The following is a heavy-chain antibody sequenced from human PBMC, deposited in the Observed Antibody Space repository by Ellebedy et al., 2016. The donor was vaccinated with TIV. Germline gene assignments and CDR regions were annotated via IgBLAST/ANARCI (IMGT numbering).Heavy chain of an antibody. CDR3: AREVGGGGAY. D-gene: IGHD2-21*01. CDR1: GFTFNSYW. V-gene: IGHV3-7*01. Sequence: GESLKISXAASGFTFNSYWMSWVRQAPGKGLEWVANIKQDGSKKNYVDSVKGRFTISRDNAKNSVYLQLNSLRVEDTAVYYCAREVGGGGAYWGQGTLVTVSS. J-gene: IGHJ4*02. CDR2: IKQDGSKK.